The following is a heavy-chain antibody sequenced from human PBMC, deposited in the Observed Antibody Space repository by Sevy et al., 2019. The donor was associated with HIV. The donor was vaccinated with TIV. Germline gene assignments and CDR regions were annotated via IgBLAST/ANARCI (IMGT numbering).Heavy chain of an antibody. V-gene: IGHV3-49*03. CDR3: TGDLCGSGWFYFDY. J-gene: IGHJ4*02. D-gene: IGHD6-19*01. CDR2: IKTKTYSGTT. Sequence: GGSLRLSCTASGFTFGDYAMSWFRQAPGKGLEWVGFIKTKTYSGTTEYAASVKGRFIISRDDSQNIAYLQMNSLKTEDTAVYNCTGDLCGSGWFYFDYWGQGTLVTVSS. CDR1: GFTFGDYA.